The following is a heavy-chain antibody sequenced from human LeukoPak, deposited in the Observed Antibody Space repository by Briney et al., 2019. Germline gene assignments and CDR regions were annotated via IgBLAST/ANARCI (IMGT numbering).Heavy chain of an antibody. CDR1: GFTFSSYS. J-gene: IGHJ4*02. CDR2: IRSKAYGGTT. Sequence: GGSLRLSCAASGFTFSSYSMNWVLQAPGKGLEWVGFIRSKAYGGTTEDAASVKGRFTISRDDSKIIAYLQMNSLKTEDTAVYYCTTLLEATAGYWGQGTLVTVSS. CDR3: TTLLEATAGY. V-gene: IGHV3-49*04.